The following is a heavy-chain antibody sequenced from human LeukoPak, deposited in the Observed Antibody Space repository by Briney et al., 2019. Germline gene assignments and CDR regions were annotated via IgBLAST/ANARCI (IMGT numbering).Heavy chain of an antibody. V-gene: IGHV3-30*03. Sequence: GGSLRLSCAASGFTFSRYGMHWVRQAPGKGLEWVAVISYDGSNKYYADSVKGRFTISRDNSKNTLYLQMNSLRAEDTAVYYCAGESPYSGYYYWWGQGTLVTVSS. CDR2: ISYDGSNK. D-gene: IGHD3-22*01. CDR3: AGESPYSGYYYW. J-gene: IGHJ4*02. CDR1: GFTFSRYG.